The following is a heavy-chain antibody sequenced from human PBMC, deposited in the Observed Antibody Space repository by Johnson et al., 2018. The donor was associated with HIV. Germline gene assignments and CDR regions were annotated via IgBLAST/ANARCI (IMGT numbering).Heavy chain of an antibody. Sequence: VQLVESGGGVVRPGGSLRLSCAASGFTFDDYGMSWVRQAPGKGLEWVSGINWNAGRTGYTDSVKGRFTISRDNAKNSLYLQMNSRRAEDTAVYYCAGSLPYSSSVGFDIWGQGTMVTVSS. V-gene: IGHV3-20*04. D-gene: IGHD6-6*01. J-gene: IGHJ3*02. CDR2: INWNAGRT. CDR1: GFTFDDYG. CDR3: AGSLPYSSSVGFDI.